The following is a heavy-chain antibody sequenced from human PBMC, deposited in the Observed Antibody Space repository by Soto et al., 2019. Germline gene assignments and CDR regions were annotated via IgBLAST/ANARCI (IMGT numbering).Heavy chain of an antibody. Sequence: QVQLVESGGGVVRPGRSLRLSCAVSGVTFSDFGMHWVRQAPGKGLEWVAVISYDGSVQYYADSVKGRFTISRDNARNTLYLQRNSLRADDTALYYCAKEGGTGESTLRYRYDQWGQGTPVTVSS. D-gene: IGHD1-1*01. J-gene: IGHJ4*02. CDR2: ISYDGSVQ. CDR3: AKEGGTGESTLRYRYDQ. CDR1: GVTFSDFG. V-gene: IGHV3-30*18.